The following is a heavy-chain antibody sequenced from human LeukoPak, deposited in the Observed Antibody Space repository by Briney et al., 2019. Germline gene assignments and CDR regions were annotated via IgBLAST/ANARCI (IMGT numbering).Heavy chain of an antibody. CDR2: IYYSGTT. D-gene: IGHD1-26*01. Sequence: PSETLSLTCTLSGGTISTYYWNWIRQTPGKGLGWIGYIYYSGTTNYVPSLKSRVTISVDTSRNQFSLKLNSVTPADTAVYYCARGGSLPLYYYGLDVWGQGTPVTVSS. V-gene: IGHV4-59*01. CDR1: GGTISTYY. CDR3: ARGGSLPLYYYGLDV. J-gene: IGHJ6*02.